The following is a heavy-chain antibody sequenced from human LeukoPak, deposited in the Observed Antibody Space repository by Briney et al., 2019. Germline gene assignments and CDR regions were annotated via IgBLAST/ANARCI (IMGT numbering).Heavy chain of an antibody. V-gene: IGHV3-74*01. CDR1: GFTFSSYW. J-gene: IGHJ6*02. CDR2: INSDVSST. D-gene: IGHD5-18*01. CDR3: ARNLGGYSYGYLYYYYGMDV. Sequence: PGGSLRLSCAASGFTFSSYWMHWVRQAPGKGLVWVSRINSDVSSTSYADSVKGRFTNSRDNAKNTLYLQMNSLRAEDTAVYYCARNLGGYSYGYLYYYYGMDVWGQGTTVTVSS.